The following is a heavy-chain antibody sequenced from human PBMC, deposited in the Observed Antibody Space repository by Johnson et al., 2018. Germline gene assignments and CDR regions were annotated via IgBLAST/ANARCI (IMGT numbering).Heavy chain of an antibody. J-gene: IGHJ3*02. D-gene: IGHD1-26*01. CDR3: AREGVVGATRDDAFDI. Sequence: QVQLVESGGGVVQXGRSLRLXCAASGFTFSSYGMHWVRQAPGKGLEWVAVIWYDGSNKYYADSVKGRFPISRDNSKNALYLQMNSRGAEDTAVYYCAREGVVGATRDDAFDIWGQGTMVTVSS. CDR2: IWYDGSNK. V-gene: IGHV3-33*01. CDR1: GFTFSSYG.